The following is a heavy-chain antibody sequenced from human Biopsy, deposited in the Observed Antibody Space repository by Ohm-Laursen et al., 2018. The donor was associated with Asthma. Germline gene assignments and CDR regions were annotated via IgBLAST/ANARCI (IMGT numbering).Heavy chain of an antibody. Sequence: ASVKVSCKASGYNFISFAIHWVRQAPGQRLEWMGWVNTGNGDTKYSQKFQGRVTITRDTSASTAYMELRSLRSEDTATYYCARTYYDFLTGQVKDVFGVWGQRTTVTVSS. D-gene: IGHD3-9*01. V-gene: IGHV1-3*04. CDR3: ARTYYDFLTGQVKDVFGV. CDR2: VNTGNGDT. CDR1: GYNFISFA. J-gene: IGHJ3*01.